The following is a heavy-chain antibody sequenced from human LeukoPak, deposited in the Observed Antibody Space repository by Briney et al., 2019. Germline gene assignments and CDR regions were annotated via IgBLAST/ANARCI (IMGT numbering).Heavy chain of an antibody. Sequence: GGSLRLSCAASGFAFSTYGMHWVRQAPGKGLEWVGFTRYDGSQSEYEDSVKGRFSIARDDSKSTLYLQMNSLSAEDTGVYYCARDNSYGFMGCMDYWGQGTRVTVSS. V-gene: IGHV3-30*02. J-gene: IGHJ4*02. CDR1: GFAFSTYG. D-gene: IGHD5-18*01. CDR3: ARDNSYGFMGCMDY. CDR2: TRYDGSQS.